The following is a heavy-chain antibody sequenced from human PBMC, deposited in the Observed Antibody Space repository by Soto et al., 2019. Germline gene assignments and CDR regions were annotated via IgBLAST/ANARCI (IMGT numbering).Heavy chain of an antibody. CDR3: VRDQRFLEWYNAFDI. D-gene: IGHD3-3*01. CDR2: IYYSGST. Sequence: SETLSLTCTVSGGSISSGGYYWSWIRQHPGKGLEWIGYIYYSGSTYYNPSLKSRVTISVDTSKNQFSLKLSSVTAADTAVYYCVRDQRFLEWYNAFDIWSQGTMVTVSS. V-gene: IGHV4-31*03. CDR1: GGSISSGGYY. J-gene: IGHJ3*02.